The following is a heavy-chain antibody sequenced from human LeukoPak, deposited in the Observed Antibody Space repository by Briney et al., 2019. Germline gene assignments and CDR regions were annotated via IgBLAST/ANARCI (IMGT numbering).Heavy chain of an antibody. CDR1: GFAFSNYW. J-gene: IGHJ5*02. V-gene: IGHV3-74*01. Sequence: GGSLRLSCVASGFAFSNYWMHWVRQPPGKGLVWVSRIYVDGRTTNYAGSVKGRFTISRDNAKNTVYLEMNSLSVEDTATYYCIRDFRSADLWGQGTLVTVTS. CDR3: IRDFRSADL. CDR2: IYVDGRTT.